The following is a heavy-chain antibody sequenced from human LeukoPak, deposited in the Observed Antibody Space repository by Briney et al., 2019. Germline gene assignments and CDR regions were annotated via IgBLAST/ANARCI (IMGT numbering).Heavy chain of an antibody. CDR2: ISSSSSYI. V-gene: IGHV3-21*01. D-gene: IGHD1-1*01. CDR1: GFTFSSYS. Sequence: SGGSLRLSCAASGFTFSSYSMNWVRQAPGKGLEWVSSISSSSSYIYYADSVKGRFTISRDNAKNSLYLQMNSLRAEDTAVYYCARQNWNDDPSDAFDIWGQGTMVTVSS. J-gene: IGHJ3*02. CDR3: ARQNWNDDPSDAFDI.